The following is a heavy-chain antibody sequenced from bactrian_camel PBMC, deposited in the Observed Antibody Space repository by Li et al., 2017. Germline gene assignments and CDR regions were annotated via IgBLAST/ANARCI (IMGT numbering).Heavy chain of an antibody. CDR3: AGGTISEGFYY. V-gene: IGHV3S7*01. J-gene: IGHJ4*01. Sequence: HVQLVESGGGLVQPGGSLSVSCAASGFTFSEKAMSWVRQAPGKGLEWVSAISGDGSDTAYADFVKGRFTISRDNAKNTLYLQMNSLKPEDMAAYYCAGGTISEGFYYWGQGTQVTVS. CDR2: ISGDGSDT. CDR1: GFTFSEKA. D-gene: IGHD5*01.